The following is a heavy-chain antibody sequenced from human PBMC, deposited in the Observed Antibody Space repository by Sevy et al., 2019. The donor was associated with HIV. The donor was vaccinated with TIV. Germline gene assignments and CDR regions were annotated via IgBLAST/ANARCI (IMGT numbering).Heavy chain of an antibody. CDR2: IDQDGSQK. Sequence: GGSLRLSCAASGFTFTDYFMGWVRQAPGKGLEWVANIDQDGSQKNYVDSVKGRFTISRDNAKNSVYLQMNRLRVDDTAVYYYARELWPGDYWGQGTLVTVSS. J-gene: IGHJ4*02. D-gene: IGHD2-21*01. CDR3: ARELWPGDY. V-gene: IGHV3-7*01. CDR1: GFTFTDYF.